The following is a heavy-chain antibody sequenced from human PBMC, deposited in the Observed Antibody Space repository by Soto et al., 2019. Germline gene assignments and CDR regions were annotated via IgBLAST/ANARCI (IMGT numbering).Heavy chain of an antibody. Sequence: ASVKVSCKASGYTFTSYGISWVRQAPGQGLEWMGWISAYNGNTNYAQKLQGGVTMTTDTSTSTAYMELRSLRSDDTAVYYCAGETNSYGSGQYEMDVWGQGPTVTVYS. CDR1: GYTFTSYG. V-gene: IGHV1-18*04. D-gene: IGHD3-10*01. CDR3: AGETNSYGSGQYEMDV. CDR2: ISAYNGNT. J-gene: IGHJ6*02.